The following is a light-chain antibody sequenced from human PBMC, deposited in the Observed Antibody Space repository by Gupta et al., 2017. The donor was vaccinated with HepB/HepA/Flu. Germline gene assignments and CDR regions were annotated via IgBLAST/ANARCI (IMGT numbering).Light chain of an antibody. V-gene: IGLV1-51*02. J-gene: IGLJ1*01. Sequence: QSVLTQPPSVSAAPGQKVTISCSGSNSNIGSNFVSWYQQLPGTAPKLLIYENNKRDSGRPGRFSGSKSGTSATLGITGLQTGEEADYYCETWEKSRNAGGVFGTGTKVTVL. CDR3: ETWEKSRNAGGV. CDR1: NSNIGSNF. CDR2: ENN.